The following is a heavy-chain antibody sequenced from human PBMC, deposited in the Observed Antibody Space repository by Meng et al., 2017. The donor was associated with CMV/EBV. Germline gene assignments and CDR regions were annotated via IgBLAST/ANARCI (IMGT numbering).Heavy chain of an antibody. CDR1: GGTFSSYA. CDR3: ARDYSGIAARPGFDP. Sequence: QVQLVQCGAGVKKPGSSVKVSCKASGGTFSSYAISWVRQAPGQGLEWMGGIIPIFGTANYAQKFQGRVTITADESTSTAYMELSSLRSEDTAVYYCARDYSGIAARPGFDPWGQGTLVTVSS. V-gene: IGHV1-69*12. J-gene: IGHJ5*02. CDR2: IIPIFGTA. D-gene: IGHD6-6*01.